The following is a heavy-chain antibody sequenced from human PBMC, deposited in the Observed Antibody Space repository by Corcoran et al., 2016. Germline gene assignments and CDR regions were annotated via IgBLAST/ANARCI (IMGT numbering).Heavy chain of an antibody. D-gene: IGHD2-15*01. CDR2: ISGYNGDT. J-gene: IGHJ4*02. CDR1: GYTFTSYG. Sequence: QVQLVQSGAEVKKPGASVKVSCKASGYTFTSYGISWVRQAPGQGPEWMGWISGYNGDTNYAQKLQGRVTMTTDTSTRTAYMELRSLRSDDTAVYYCARDQGKLGYCSGGSCTRGAYYFDFWGQGTLVTVSS. V-gene: IGHV1-18*01. CDR3: ARDQGKLGYCSGGSCTRGAYYFDF.